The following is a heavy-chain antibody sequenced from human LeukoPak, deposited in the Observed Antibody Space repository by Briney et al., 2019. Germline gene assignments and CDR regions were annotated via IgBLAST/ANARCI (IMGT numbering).Heavy chain of an antibody. J-gene: IGHJ4*02. V-gene: IGHV3-48*03. CDR1: GFTFSSYE. D-gene: IGHD3-10*01. Sequence: GGSLRLSCAASGFTFSSYEMNWVRQAPGKGLEWVSYISSSGSTIYYADSVKGRFTISRDNAKNSVYLQMNSLRAEDTAVYYCARVRGAGYYGSGLDYWGQGTLVTVSS. CDR2: ISSSGSTI. CDR3: ARVRGAGYYGSGLDY.